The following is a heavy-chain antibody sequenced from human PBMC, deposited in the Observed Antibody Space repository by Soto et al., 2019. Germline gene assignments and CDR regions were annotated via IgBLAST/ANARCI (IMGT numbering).Heavy chain of an antibody. Sequence: GGSLRLSCAASGFTFSSYGMHWVRQTPGKGLEWVAVISYDGSNKYYADSVKGRFTISRDNSKNTLYLQMNSLRAEDTAVYYCAKDLRYCSGGSCYFFDYWGQGTLVTVSS. CDR1: GFTFSSYG. CDR3: AKDLRYCSGGSCYFFDY. V-gene: IGHV3-30*18. D-gene: IGHD2-15*01. J-gene: IGHJ4*02. CDR2: ISYDGSNK.